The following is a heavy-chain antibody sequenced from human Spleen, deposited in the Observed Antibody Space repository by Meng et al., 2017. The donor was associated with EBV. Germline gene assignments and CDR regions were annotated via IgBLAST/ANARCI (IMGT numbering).Heavy chain of an antibody. CDR3: ARDRDIEMATD. CDR1: GYIFSDFY. Sequence: QVQLGTSGDEVKKPGASVKVSCKASGYIFSDFYVPWVRQAPGQGLEWMWIVNPNGGNTNYAQKFRGRVTMTRDTSTRTVYMELSGLTYEDTAIYYCARDRDIEMATDWGQGTLVTVSS. CDR2: VNPNGGNT. J-gene: IGHJ4*02. V-gene: IGHV1-46*01. D-gene: IGHD5-24*01.